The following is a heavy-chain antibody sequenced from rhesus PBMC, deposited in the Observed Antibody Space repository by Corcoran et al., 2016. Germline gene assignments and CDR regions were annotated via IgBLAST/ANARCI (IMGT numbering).Heavy chain of an antibody. Sequence: DVQLVESGGGLVKPGGSLRLSCVASGFTFSSYEMHWVRQAPGKGLEWVSVIEKSGVPIYYRDSVQWRVTISRYNAKNSLFLQMNSLRAEDTALYYCTRGYCSGIYCYGDDAFDFWGQGLRVTVSS. V-gene: IGHV3-100*02. CDR2: IEKSGVPI. CDR1: GFTFSSYE. CDR3: TRGYCSGIYCYGDDAFDF. J-gene: IGHJ3*01. D-gene: IGHD2-27*01.